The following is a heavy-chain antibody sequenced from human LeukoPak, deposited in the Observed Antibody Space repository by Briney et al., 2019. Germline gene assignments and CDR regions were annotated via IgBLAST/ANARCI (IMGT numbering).Heavy chain of an antibody. D-gene: IGHD5-12*01. V-gene: IGHV1-69*05. Sequence: SVKVSCKASGGTFSSYAISWVRQAPGQGLEWMGRIIPIFGTANYAQKFQGRVTITTDESMSTAYMELSSLRSEDTAVYYCATDLYGGYGDEGGYWGQGTLVTVSS. CDR3: ATDLYGGYGDEGGY. CDR2: IIPIFGTA. J-gene: IGHJ4*02. CDR1: GGTFSSYA.